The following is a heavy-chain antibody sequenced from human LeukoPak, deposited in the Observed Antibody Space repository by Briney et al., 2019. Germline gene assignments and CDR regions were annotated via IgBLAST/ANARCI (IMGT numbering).Heavy chain of an antibody. CDR3: AKRGRDIDY. D-gene: IGHD3-10*01. V-gene: IGHV4-34*01. CDR2: INHSGST. CDR1: GGSFSGYY. Sequence: SETLSLTCAVYGGSFSGYYWSWIRQPPGKGLERIGEINHSGSTNYNPSLKSRVTISVDTSKNQFSLKLSSVTAADTAVYYCAKRGRDIDYWGQGTLVTVSS. J-gene: IGHJ4*02.